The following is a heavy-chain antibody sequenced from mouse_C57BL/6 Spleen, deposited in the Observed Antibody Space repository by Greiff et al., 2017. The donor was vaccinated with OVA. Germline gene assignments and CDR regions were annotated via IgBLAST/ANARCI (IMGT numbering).Heavy chain of an antibody. J-gene: IGHJ3*01. D-gene: IGHD1-1*01. CDR2: ISYDGSN. V-gene: IGHV3-6*01. CDR1: GYSITSGYY. Sequence: ESGPGLVKPSQSLSLTCSVTGYSITSGYYWNWIRQFPGNKLEWMGYISYDGSNNSHPSLKNRISITRDTSKNQVFLKLNSVTTEDTATYYCARGITTVVATGFAYWGQGTLVTVSA. CDR3: ARGITTVVATGFAY.